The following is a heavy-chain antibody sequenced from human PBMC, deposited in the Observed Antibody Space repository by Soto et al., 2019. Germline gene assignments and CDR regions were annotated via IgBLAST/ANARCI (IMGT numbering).Heavy chain of an antibody. CDR2: IYYSGST. D-gene: IGHD5-12*01. CDR1: GVSISSYY. CDR3: ARQGPDGYNSWGKDYYYYYGMYV. J-gene: IGHJ6*02. Sequence: SETLSLTCTVSGVSISSYYCSWIRQPPGKGLEWIGYIYYSGSTNYNPSLKSRVTISVDTSKNQFSLKLSSVTAADTAVYYCARQGPDGYNSWGKDYYYYYGMYVWGQGTTVT. V-gene: IGHV4-59*08.